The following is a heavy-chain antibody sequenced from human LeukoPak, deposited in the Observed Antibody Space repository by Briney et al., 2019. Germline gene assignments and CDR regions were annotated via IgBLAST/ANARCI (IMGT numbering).Heavy chain of an antibody. CDR3: AKNGRANDYYYYYMTV. CDR1: GFTFSSYA. CDR2: ISGSGANT. V-gene: IGHV3-23*01. J-gene: IGHJ6*03. Sequence: PGGSLRLSCAASGFTFSSYAMSWVRQAPGKGLEWVSTISGSGANTFYADSMKGRFTISRDNSKNTLYLHMNSLRAEDTAVYYCAKNGRANDYYYYYMTVWGKGTTVTVSS. D-gene: IGHD2-8*01.